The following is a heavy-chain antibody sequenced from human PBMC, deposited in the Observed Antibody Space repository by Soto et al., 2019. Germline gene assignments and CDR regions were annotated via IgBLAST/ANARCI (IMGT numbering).Heavy chain of an antibody. D-gene: IGHD6-19*01. V-gene: IGHV3-11*03. J-gene: IGHJ5*02. CDR2: ISSSSSYT. Sequence: PGGSLRLSCAASGFTFSDYYMSWIRQAPGKGLEWVSYISSSSSYTNYADSVKGRFTISRDNAKNSLYLQMNSLRAEDTAVYYCARNSGYSSGWFWFDPWGQGTLVTVS. CDR3: ARNSGYSSGWFWFDP. CDR1: GFTFSDYY.